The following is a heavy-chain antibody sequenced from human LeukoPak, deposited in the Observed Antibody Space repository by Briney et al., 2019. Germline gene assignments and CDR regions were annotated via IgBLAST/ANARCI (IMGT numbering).Heavy chain of an antibody. D-gene: IGHD5-12*01. CDR2: IEGDVSST. CDR1: GFTSSSYW. Sequence: GGSLRLSCAPSGFTSSSYWTQWVRPAPGGGRVWVSRIEGDVSSTNYADSVKGRFTISRDNAKNPLYLQRNSLRAEDTAVCYCARGYSGYFYYWGQGTLVTVSS. CDR3: ARGYSGYFYY. J-gene: IGHJ4*02. V-gene: IGHV3-74*01.